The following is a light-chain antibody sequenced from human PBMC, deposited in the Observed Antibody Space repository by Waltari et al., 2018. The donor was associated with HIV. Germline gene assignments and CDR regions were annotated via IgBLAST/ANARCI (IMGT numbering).Light chain of an antibody. Sequence: SYELTQPPSVSVSPGQTARITCSGDALPKQSANWYQQKAGQAPVLVRYKDSEMPSGVSYRFSGSKSDNTASLTISGLQTAYEADYYCSSTTLSGTRSYVFGPGTRVTV. V-gene: IGLV3-25*03. CDR2: KDS. CDR3: SSTTLSGTRSYV. CDR1: ALPKQS. J-gene: IGLJ1*01.